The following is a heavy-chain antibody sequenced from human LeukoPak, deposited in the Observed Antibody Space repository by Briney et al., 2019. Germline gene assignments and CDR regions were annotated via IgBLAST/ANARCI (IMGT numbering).Heavy chain of an antibody. D-gene: IGHD3-10*01. CDR1: GFALTTYN. CDR2: VTAFNENT. J-gene: IGHJ5*02. Sequence: ASVKVSCKASGFALTTYNIVWLRQAPGQGLEWVGWVTAFNENTHYSRKVQGRVTMTRDTSISTAYMELSRLRSDDTAVYYCARANMVRGVGSFFDRNWFDPWGQGTLVTVSS. CDR3: ARANMVRGVGSFFDRNWFDP. V-gene: IGHV1-18*01.